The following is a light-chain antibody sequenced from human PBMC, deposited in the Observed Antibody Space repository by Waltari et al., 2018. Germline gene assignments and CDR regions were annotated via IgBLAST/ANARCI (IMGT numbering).Light chain of an antibody. CDR1: SNNVCNQG. Sequence: QAGLTQPPSVSKGLRQTATLTFTGNSNNVCNQGAAWLQQHQGHPPKLLSYRNNNRPSGISERLSASRSGNTASLTITGLQPEDGADYYCSAWDSSLSAHVFGTGTKVTVL. V-gene: IGLV10-54*01. J-gene: IGLJ1*01. CDR3: SAWDSSLSAHV. CDR2: RNN.